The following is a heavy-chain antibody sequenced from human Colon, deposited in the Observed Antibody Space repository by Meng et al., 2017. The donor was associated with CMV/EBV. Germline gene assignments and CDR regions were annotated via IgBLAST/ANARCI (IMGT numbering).Heavy chain of an antibody. J-gene: IGHJ6*02. CDR3: VRYENLQHGMDV. Sequence: GGSLRLSCAASGFTFSNAWMTWVRQAPGKGLEWVANIKEDGRGQWYVDSVKGRFTISRDNARKSLYLQMNSLRAEDTAVYYCVRYENLQHGMDVWGQGTTVTVSS. CDR2: IKEDGRGQ. CDR1: GFTFSNAW. D-gene: IGHD1-1*01. V-gene: IGHV3-7*01.